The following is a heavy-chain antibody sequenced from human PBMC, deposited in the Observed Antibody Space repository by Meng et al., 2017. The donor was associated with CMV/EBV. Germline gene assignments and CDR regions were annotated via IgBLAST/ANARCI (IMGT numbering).Heavy chain of an antibody. D-gene: IGHD6-13*01. CDR1: GGSISSYY. V-gene: IGHV4-59*01. J-gene: IGHJ4*02. CDR3: ARNKARSSSSWYHFDY. Sequence: SETLSLTCTVSGGSISSYYWSWIRQPPGKGLEWIGYIHYSGSTNYNPPLKSRVTISVDTSKNQFSLKLSSVTAADTAVYYCARNKARSSSSWYHFDYWGQGTLVTVSS. CDR2: IHYSGST.